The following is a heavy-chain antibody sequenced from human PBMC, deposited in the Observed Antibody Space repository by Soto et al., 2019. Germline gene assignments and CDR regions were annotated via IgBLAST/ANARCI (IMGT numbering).Heavy chain of an antibody. V-gene: IGHV5-10-1*01. CDR3: ARHGVNRTCGLTPAIATHF. Sequence: GESLTISYHGSGYSFINYGITWVRQMPGKGLEWMGRIDPTDSNTNYRPSFQGHVTISVDKSISTAYLQWSSLKASDTAIYYCARHGVNRTCGLTPAIATHFWGQKIIVT. J-gene: IGHJ4*03. D-gene: IGHD3-10*01. CDR1: GYSFINYG. CDR2: IDPTDSNT.